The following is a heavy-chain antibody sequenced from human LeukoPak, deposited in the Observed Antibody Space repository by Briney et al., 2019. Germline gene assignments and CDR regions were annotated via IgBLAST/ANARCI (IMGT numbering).Heavy chain of an antibody. CDR2: IYYSGST. CDR1: GDSISSDY. J-gene: IGHJ5*02. V-gene: IGHV4-59*04. Sequence: SETLSLTCIVSGDSISSDYWSWIRQPPGKGLEWIGSIYYSGSTYYNPSLKSRVTMSVDTSKNQFSLKLSSVTAADTAVYYCARDSGTTGEVKFDPWGQGTLVTVSS. D-gene: IGHD3-10*01. CDR3: ARDSGTTGEVKFDP.